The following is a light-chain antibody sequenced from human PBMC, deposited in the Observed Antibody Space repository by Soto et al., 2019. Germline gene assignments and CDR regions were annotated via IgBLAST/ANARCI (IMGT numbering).Light chain of an antibody. CDR2: WGS. CDR3: QKFYSSPLT. Sequence: DIVMTQSPDSLAVSLGERATINCTSSQNILYNANTKTYLAWYQQKPGQPPKLLSYWGSTRESGVPDRFSGSGSGTDCTLTIFCLQAADVAIYYCQKFYSSPLTFGQGT. V-gene: IGKV4-1*01. CDR1: QNILYNANTKTY. J-gene: IGKJ1*01.